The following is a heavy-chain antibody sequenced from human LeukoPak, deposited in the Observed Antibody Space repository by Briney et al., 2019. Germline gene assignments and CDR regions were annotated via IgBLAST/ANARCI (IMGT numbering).Heavy chain of an antibody. CDR2: IYTSGST. D-gene: IGHD2-15*01. Sequence: SETLSLTCTVSGGSISSGSYYWSWIRQPAGKGLEWIGRIYTSGSTNYNPSLKSRVTISVDTSKNQFSLKLSSVTAADTAVYYCAGGMGGCSGGSCYTPDYWGQGTLVTVSS. CDR3: AGGMGGCSGGSCYTPDY. CDR1: GGSISSGSYY. J-gene: IGHJ4*02. V-gene: IGHV4-61*02.